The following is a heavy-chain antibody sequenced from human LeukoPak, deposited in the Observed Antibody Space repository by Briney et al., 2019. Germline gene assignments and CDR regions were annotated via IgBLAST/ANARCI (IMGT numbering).Heavy chain of an antibody. J-gene: IGHJ4*02. Sequence: ASVQVSCKASGYKFTSYYIHWVRQAPGQGLEWMGIINPSSGGTTYAQKFQGRVTMTRDTSTSTVYMDLSGLRSEDTAVYSCARDLYYGSGAYYNGWDYWGQGTLVTVSS. CDR2: INPSSGGT. CDR3: ARDLYYGSGAYYNGWDY. CDR1: GYKFTSYY. V-gene: IGHV1-46*01. D-gene: IGHD3-10*01.